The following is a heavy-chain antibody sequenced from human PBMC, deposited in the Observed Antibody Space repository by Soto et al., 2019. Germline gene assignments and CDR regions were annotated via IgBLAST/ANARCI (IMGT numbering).Heavy chain of an antibody. CDR1: GGTFSSYA. CDR3: ASSILAAADYNWFDP. CDR2: IIPIFGTA. D-gene: IGHD6-13*01. J-gene: IGHJ5*02. V-gene: IGHV1-69*01. Sequence: QVQLVQSGAEVKKPGSSVKVSCKASGGTFSSYAISWVRQAPGQGLEWMGGIIPIFGTANYAQKFQGRVTITADESTSTAYMELSSLRSEETAVYYCASSILAAADYNWFDPWGQGTLVTVSS.